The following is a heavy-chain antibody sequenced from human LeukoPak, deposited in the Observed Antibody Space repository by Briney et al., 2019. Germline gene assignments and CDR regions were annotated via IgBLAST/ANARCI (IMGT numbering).Heavy chain of an antibody. D-gene: IGHD5-12*01. CDR2: ISSSSSTI. Sequence: GGSLRLSCAASGFTFSSYSMNWVRQAPGKGLEWVSYISSSSSTIYYADSVKGRFTISRDNAKNSLYLQMNSLRAEDTAVYYCARDPGYSGYAPPDYWGQGTLVTVSS. J-gene: IGHJ4*02. CDR1: GFTFSSYS. V-gene: IGHV3-48*04. CDR3: ARDPGYSGYAPPDY.